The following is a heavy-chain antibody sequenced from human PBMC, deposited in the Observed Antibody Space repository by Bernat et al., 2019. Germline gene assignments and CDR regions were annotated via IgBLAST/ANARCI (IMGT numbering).Heavy chain of an antibody. Sequence: EVQLVESGGGLVQPGGSLRLSCAASGFTFSSYCMTWVRQAPGKGLEWVANIKKDGSEKYYVDSVKGRFTISRDNAKNSLYQQMNSLRAEDTAVYYCARSRFWTTGAYWYFDLWGRGTLVTVSS. V-gene: IGHV3-7*03. D-gene: IGHD3/OR15-3a*01. J-gene: IGHJ2*01. CDR1: GFTFSSYC. CDR3: ARSRFWTTGAYWYFDL. CDR2: IKKDGSEK.